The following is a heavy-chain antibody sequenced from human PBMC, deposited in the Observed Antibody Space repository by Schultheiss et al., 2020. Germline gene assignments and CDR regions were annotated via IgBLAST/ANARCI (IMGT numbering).Heavy chain of an antibody. CDR2: IYSDGST. CDR3: AKDLKRWLQFHTFDY. D-gene: IGHD5-24*01. CDR1: GFTVSSDY. J-gene: IGHJ4*02. V-gene: IGHV3-53*01. Sequence: GGSLRLSCAASGFTVSSDYMSWVRQAPERGLEWVSVIYSDGSTYYADTVKGRFTISRDNSKNTLYLQMNSLRAEDTAVYYCAKDLKRWLQFHTFDYWGQGTLVTVSS.